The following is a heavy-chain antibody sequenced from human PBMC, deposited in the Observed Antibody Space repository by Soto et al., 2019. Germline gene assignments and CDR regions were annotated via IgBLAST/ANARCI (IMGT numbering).Heavy chain of an antibody. Sequence: SVKPTCKACRGAFNSYSRSWLRHSTGQGLEWMGGIIPIFGTANYAQKFQGRVTITADESTSTAYMELSSLRSEDTAVYYCARARPHYDFWNYNWFDPWGQGTLVTVSS. D-gene: IGHD3-3*01. V-gene: IGHV1-69*13. CDR2: IIPIFGTA. J-gene: IGHJ5*02. CDR1: RGAFNSYS. CDR3: ARARPHYDFWNYNWFDP.